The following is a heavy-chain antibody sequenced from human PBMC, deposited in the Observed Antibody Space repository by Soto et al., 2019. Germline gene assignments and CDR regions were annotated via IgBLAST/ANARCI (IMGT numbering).Heavy chain of an antibody. D-gene: IGHD3-10*01. CDR2: ISYSGSA. CDR3: ARRRIEGYYGSGNSVGSWFDS. J-gene: IGHJ5*01. CDR1: GGSVSDYY. V-gene: IGHV4-59*08. Sequence: SETLSLTCTVSGGSVSDYYWSWIRQPPGKGLEWVGDISYSGSANYIPSLKSRVTISLDTSKNQFFLKLTPVTAADTAVYYCARRRIEGYYGSGNSVGSWFDSWGQGTLVTVSS.